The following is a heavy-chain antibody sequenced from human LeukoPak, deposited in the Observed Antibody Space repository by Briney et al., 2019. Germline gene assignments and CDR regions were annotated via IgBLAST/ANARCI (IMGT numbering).Heavy chain of an antibody. CDR1: GFTFSSYG. CDR3: ARSKMWPPSFDY. D-gene: IGHD2-21*01. J-gene: IGHJ4*02. V-gene: IGHV3-23*01. CDR2: ITTTGGDT. Sequence: GGSLRLSCAASGFTFSSYGMNWVRQAPGKGLEWVSVITTTGGDTRYADSVKDRFTISRDNSKNTVYLQMNSLRAEDTAVYFCARSKMWPPSFDYWGQGTPVTVSS.